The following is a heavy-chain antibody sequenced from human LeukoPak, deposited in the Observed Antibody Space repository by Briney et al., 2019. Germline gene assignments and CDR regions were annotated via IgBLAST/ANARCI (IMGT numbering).Heavy chain of an antibody. CDR1: GFTFSNYW. J-gene: IGHJ4*02. CDR2: IRQDGSEK. CDR3: AGEVAATGFGY. V-gene: IGHV3-7*03. Sequence: GGSLRLSCAASGFTFSNYWMSWVRQAPGKGLEWVANIRQDGSEKYYVDSVKGRFTISRDNAKNSLFLQMNSLRAEDTAVYYCAGEVAATGFGYWGQGTLVTVSS. D-gene: IGHD6-19*01.